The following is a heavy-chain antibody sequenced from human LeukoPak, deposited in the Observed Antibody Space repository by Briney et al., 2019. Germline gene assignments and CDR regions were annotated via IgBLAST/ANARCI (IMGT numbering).Heavy chain of an antibody. V-gene: IGHV4-4*02. D-gene: IGHD6-6*01. J-gene: IGHJ5*02. Sequence: SGSLSLTCAVSGGSISSSKWWSWVRQPPGKGLEWIGEIYHSGSTNYNPSLKSRVTISVDKSKNQFSLKLSSVTAADTAVYYCARTSIAALNWFDPWGQGTLVTVSS. CDR2: IYHSGST. CDR3: ARTSIAALNWFDP. CDR1: GGSISSSKW.